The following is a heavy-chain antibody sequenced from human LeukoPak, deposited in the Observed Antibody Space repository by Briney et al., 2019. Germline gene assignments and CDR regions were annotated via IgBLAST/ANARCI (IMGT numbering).Heavy chain of an antibody. V-gene: IGHV3-7*03. D-gene: IGHD2-8*02. J-gene: IGHJ4*02. CDR3: ATYRQVLLPFES. CDR2: IQQVGSEK. CDR1: GFTFSNSW. Sequence: GGSLRLSCVASGFTFSNSWMSWVRQAPGKGLEWVAHIQQVGSEKYYVDSVKGRFTISRDNAQSSLYLQMNSLRAEDTAIYYCATYRQVLLPFESWGQGTLVTVSS.